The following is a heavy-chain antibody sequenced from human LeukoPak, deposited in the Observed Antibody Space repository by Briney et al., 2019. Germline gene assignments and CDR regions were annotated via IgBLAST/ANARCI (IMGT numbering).Heavy chain of an antibody. J-gene: IGHJ6*03. CDR1: GFTFSSYA. V-gene: IGHV3-30*01. Sequence: GGSLRLSCAASGFTFSSYAMHWVRQAPGKGLEWVAVISYDGSNKYYADSVKGRFTISRDNSKNTPYLQMNSLRAEDTAVYYCARDHYDYSSSWYRVRGYYYYYMDVWGKGTTVTVSS. D-gene: IGHD6-13*01. CDR2: ISYDGSNK. CDR3: ARDHYDYSSSWYRVRGYYYYYMDV.